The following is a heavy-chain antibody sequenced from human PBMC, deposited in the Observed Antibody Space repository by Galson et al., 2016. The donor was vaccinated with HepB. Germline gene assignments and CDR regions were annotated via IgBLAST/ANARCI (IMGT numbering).Heavy chain of an antibody. Sequence: SVKVSCKASGYTFSRYAMNWVRQAPGQGLEWIGWINTITGNPTYAQGPTGRFVFSLDTSVSTAYLQIRSLQAEDTAVYYCATGDSSGWSWGQGTLVTVSS. CDR2: INTITGNP. D-gene: IGHD6-19*01. V-gene: IGHV7-4-1*02. CDR1: GYTFSRYA. J-gene: IGHJ5*02. CDR3: ATGDSSGWS.